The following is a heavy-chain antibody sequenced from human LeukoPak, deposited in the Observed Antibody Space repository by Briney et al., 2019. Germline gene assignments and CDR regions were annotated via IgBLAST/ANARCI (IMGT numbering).Heavy chain of an antibody. D-gene: IGHD5-12*01. CDR2: IKQDGVDK. CDR1: GFTFSRPY. J-gene: IGHJ4*02. Sequence: AGGSLRLSCAASGFTFSRPYMNWVRQAPGKGLEWVATIKQDGVDKYYVDSVKGRFTISRDTAKNSLYLQMNSLRAEDTAVYYCARDPSRYDLDYWGQGTLVTVSS. CDR3: ARDPSRYDLDY. V-gene: IGHV3-7*01.